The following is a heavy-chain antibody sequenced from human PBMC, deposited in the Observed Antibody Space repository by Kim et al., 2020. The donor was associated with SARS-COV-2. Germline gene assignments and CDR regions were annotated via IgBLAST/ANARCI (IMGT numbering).Heavy chain of an antibody. CDR2: ISYDGSHR. V-gene: IGHV3-30*04. CDR1: GFTFSNHA. CDR3: ARSVAAAHTGLYCFDP. Sequence: GGSLRLSCAASGFTFSNHAMHWVRQAPGKGLEWVAFISYDGSHRYYANSVEGRFTISRDNSEDTLYLQVNSLRVEDTAVYYCARSVAAAHTGLYCFDPWGQGTLVTVSS. D-gene: IGHD6-13*01. J-gene: IGHJ5*02.